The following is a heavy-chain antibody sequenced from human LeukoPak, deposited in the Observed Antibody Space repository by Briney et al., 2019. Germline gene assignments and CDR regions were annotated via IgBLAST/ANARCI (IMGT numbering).Heavy chain of an antibody. Sequence: SETLSLTCTVSGDSISSSTYYWGWIRQPPGKGLEWIGSIHNAGSTYYNPSLKGRVSISVDTSKAHFSLKLRSATAADTAVYYCARHGGIPGVGPTEDYWGQGTLVTVSS. CDR1: GDSISSSTYY. J-gene: IGHJ4*02. CDR2: IHNAGST. D-gene: IGHD1-26*01. V-gene: IGHV4-39*01. CDR3: ARHGGIPGVGPTEDY.